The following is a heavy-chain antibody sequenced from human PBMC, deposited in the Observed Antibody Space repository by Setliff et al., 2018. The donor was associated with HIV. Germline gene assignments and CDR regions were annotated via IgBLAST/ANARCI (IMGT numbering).Heavy chain of an antibody. Sequence: SETLSLTCSVSGRSIDDSYWSWIRQSPGKGLEWIGFIKTSGRTNYKPSLKSRVTISLDTYKNQFSLRLNSVTATDTAVYYCARLAEDYYDSGTWEVDYWAHGTLVTVSS. CDR1: GRSIDDSY. D-gene: IGHD3-10*01. J-gene: IGHJ4*01. CDR3: ARLAEDYYDSGTWEVDY. V-gene: IGHV4-4*09. CDR2: IKTSGRT.